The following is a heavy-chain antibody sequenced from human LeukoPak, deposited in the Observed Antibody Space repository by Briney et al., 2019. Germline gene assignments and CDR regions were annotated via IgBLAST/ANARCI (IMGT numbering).Heavy chain of an antibody. D-gene: IGHD1-14*01. CDR1: GFILSDYY. J-gene: IGHJ4*02. CDR3: ARGTLNIPGEHGAFDY. V-gene: IGHV3-11*04. Sequence: GGSLRLSCAASGFILSDYYMSWIRQAPGKGLEWVAYISTNDRTTYYADSVKGRFTISRDNAKNSLYLQMNSLRAEDTAVYYCARGTLNIPGEHGAFDYWGQGTLVTVSS. CDR2: ISTNDRTT.